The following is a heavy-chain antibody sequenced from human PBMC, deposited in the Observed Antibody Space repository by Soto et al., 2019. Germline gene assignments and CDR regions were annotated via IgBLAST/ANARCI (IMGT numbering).Heavy chain of an antibody. CDR1: GYTFSYYS. J-gene: IGHJ4*02. CDR3: ASACVAAPGSIS. Sequence: QVPLVQSGAEVKKPGASLKVSCKASGYTFSYYSMHWVRQAPGQRPEWMGWIHAGNGDTRSSQKFQGRVTITRDTHASTASMELSSLRSDETAVYYCASACVAAPGSISWGQGTLVTVSS. CDR2: IHAGNGDT. D-gene: IGHD6-13*01. V-gene: IGHV1-3*01.